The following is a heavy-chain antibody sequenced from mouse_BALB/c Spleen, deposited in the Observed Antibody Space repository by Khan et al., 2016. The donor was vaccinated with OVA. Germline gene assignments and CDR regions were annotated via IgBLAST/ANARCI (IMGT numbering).Heavy chain of an antibody. Sequence: VELVESGPGLVAPSQSLSITCTVSGFSLTSYDISWIRQPPGKGLEWLGVIWTGGGKNYNSAFMSRLSISKDNSKSQVFLKMNSLQTDDTAIYYCVILVLRGGLAYWGLGTLVTVSA. CDR1: GFSLTSYD. D-gene: IGHD1-1*01. V-gene: IGHV2-9-2*01. CDR2: IWTGGGK. J-gene: IGHJ3*01. CDR3: VILVLRGGLAY.